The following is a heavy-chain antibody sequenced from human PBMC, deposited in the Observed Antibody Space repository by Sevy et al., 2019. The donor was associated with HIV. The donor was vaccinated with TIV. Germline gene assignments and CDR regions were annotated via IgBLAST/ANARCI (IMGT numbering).Heavy chain of an antibody. CDR3: AGQTSGWYDWFDP. CDR2: INPTSDGT. CDR1: AYNFIGYY. J-gene: IGHJ5*02. D-gene: IGHD6-19*01. Sequence: ASVKVSCKASAYNFIGYYIHWARQAPGRGLEWIGRINPTSDGTKYAHKFQGRVTVTIDMSVSTAYMELTRLTSDDTAIYYCAGQTSGWYDWFDPWGPGTLVTVSS. V-gene: IGHV1-2*06.